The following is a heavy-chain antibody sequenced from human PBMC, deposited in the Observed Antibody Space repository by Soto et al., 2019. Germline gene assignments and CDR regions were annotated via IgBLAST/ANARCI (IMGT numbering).Heavy chain of an antibody. D-gene: IGHD1-26*01. J-gene: IGHJ3*02. CDR1: GFAFNNYV. Sequence: QVQLVESGGGVVQPGKSLRLACEASGFAFNNYVMHWVRQAPGKGLEWVAVVFSDGADKYYGDSVKGRFTISRDNSYNPLFLQMNSLRSEDAAVYYCARPTSDLRGAFDIWGQGTMVTVSS. CDR3: ARPTSDLRGAFDI. CDR2: VFSDGADK. V-gene: IGHV3-30-3*01.